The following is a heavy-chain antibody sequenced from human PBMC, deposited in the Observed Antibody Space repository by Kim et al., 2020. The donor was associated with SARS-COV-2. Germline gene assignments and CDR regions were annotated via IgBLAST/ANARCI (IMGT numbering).Heavy chain of an antibody. CDR1: GFTFSSYA. D-gene: IGHD4-17*01. J-gene: IGHJ4*02. V-gene: IGHV3-23*01. Sequence: GGSLRLSCAASGFTFSSYAMSWVRQAPGKGLEWVSAISGSGGSTYYADSVKGRFTISRDNSKNTLYLQMNSLRAEDTAVYYCAKDSLPGQPDYGVGFDYWGQGTLVTVSS. CDR3: AKDSLPGQPDYGVGFDY. CDR2: ISGSGGST.